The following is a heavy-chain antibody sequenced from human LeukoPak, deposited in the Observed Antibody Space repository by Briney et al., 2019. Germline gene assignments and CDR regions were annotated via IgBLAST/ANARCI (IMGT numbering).Heavy chain of an antibody. CDR2: MNPNSGNT. Sequence: ASVKVSCKASGYTFASYDINWVRQATGQGLEWMGWMNPNSGNTGYAQKFQGRVTITRNTSISTAYMELSSLRSEDTAVYYCARGQLRYFDWLPRGYYMDVWGKGTTVTVSS. CDR1: GYTFASYD. D-gene: IGHD3-9*01. J-gene: IGHJ6*03. V-gene: IGHV1-8*03. CDR3: ARGQLRYFDWLPRGYYMDV.